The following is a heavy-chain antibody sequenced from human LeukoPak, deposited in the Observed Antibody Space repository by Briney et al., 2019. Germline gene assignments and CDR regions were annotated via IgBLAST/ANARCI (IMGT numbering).Heavy chain of an antibody. CDR2: ISGSGGST. J-gene: IGHJ6*03. CDR1: GFTFSSYG. CDR3: AKNGDRGAYCSGGTCYPYYYYYMDV. V-gene: IGHV3-23*01. Sequence: GGSLRLSCAASGFTFSSYGMSWVRQAPGKGLEWVSAISGSGGSTYYADSVRGRFTISRDNSRNTLYLQMNSLRAEDTAIYYCAKNGDRGAYCSGGTCYPYYYYYMDVWGKGTTVTISS. D-gene: IGHD2-15*01.